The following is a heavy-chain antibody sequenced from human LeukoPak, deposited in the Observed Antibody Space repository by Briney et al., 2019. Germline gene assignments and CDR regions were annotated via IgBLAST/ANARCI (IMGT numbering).Heavy chain of an antibody. V-gene: IGHV3-23*01. CDR3: AKGRGYSGYDFFDY. CDR1: GFTFSNAW. D-gene: IGHD5-12*01. J-gene: IGHJ4*02. CDR2: ISASGGST. Sequence: PGGSLRLSCVASGFTFSNAWMNWVRQAPGKGLEGVSAISASGGSTFYADSVKGRFTISRDNSKNTLYLQVNSLRAEGTALYYCAKGRGYSGYDFFDYWGQGTLVTVSS.